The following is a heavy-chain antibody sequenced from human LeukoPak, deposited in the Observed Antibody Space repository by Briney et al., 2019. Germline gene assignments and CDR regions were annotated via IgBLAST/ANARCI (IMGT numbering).Heavy chain of an antibody. CDR3: ASQWLVLDY. J-gene: IGHJ4*02. CDR2: IYYSGST. D-gene: IGHD6-19*01. Sequence: SETLSLTCTVSGGSISSSSYYWGWIRQPPGKGLEWIGSIYYSGSTYYNPSLKSRVTISVDTSKNQFSLKLSSVTAADTAWYXCASQWLVLDYWGQGTLVTVSS. CDR1: GGSISSSSYY. V-gene: IGHV4-39*07.